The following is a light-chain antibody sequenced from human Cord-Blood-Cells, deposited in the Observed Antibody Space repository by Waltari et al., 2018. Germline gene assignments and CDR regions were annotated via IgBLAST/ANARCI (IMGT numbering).Light chain of an antibody. Sequence: DIQMTQSPSSLSASVGNRVTITCRASQNISSYLNRYQQKPGKAPKLLIYAASSLQSAVPSRFCGSGSGADYSLPISSMQPEDVATFYRHQKYSTPRTFGQGTKVEIK. CDR1: QNISSY. CDR2: AAS. CDR3: HQKYSTPRT. V-gene: IGKV1-39*01. J-gene: IGKJ1*01.